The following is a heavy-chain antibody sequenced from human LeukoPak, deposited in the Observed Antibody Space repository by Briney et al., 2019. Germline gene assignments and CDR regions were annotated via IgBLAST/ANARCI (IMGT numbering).Heavy chain of an antibody. V-gene: IGHV3-48*03. CDR1: GFSFSDYE. CDR3: ARDPQNSWGLFDY. J-gene: IGHJ4*02. D-gene: IGHD4-23*01. CDR2: ISASGNTM. Sequence: GVSLRLSCAVSGFSFSDYEINWVRQAPGKGLEWVAFISASGNTMYYADSVKGRFTVSRDNAKNSLYLQMSSLRADDTAVYYCARDPQNSWGLFDYWGQGTLVT.